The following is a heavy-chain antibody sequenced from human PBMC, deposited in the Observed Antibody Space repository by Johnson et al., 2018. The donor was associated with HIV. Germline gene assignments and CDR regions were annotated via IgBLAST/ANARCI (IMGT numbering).Heavy chain of an antibody. CDR2: ISSDGNT. D-gene: IGHD5-24*01. CDR3: ARAPAWLRGFDI. J-gene: IGHJ3*02. V-gene: IGHV3-66*01. Sequence: VLLVESGGGVVQPGRSLRLSCAVSGFTVSSNYMTWVRRAPGKGLEWVSVISSDGNTYYADSVKGRFSISRDNSKNTLYLQMNRLTVEDTALYYCARAPAWLRGFDIWGQGTMVTVSS. CDR1: GFTVSSNY.